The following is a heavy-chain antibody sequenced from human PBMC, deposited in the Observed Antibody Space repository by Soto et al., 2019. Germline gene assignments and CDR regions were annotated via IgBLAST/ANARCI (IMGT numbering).Heavy chain of an antibody. Sequence: SETRSLTCTVSGGSISSYYWSWIRQPPGKGLEWIGYIYYSGSTNYNPSLKSRVTISVDTSKNQFSLKLSSVPAADTAVYYCAIGQSAGGWFDPWGQGTLVTVSS. CDR1: GGSISSYY. V-gene: IGHV4-59*01. CDR3: AIGQSAGGWFDP. CDR2: IYYSGST. D-gene: IGHD3-10*01. J-gene: IGHJ5*02.